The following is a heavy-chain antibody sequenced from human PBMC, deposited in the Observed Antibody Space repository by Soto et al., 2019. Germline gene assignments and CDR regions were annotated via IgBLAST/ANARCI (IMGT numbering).Heavy chain of an antibody. J-gene: IGHJ6*03. CDR3: VRATAARQTDYSYHYYLHI. CDR2: INPNGGST. Sequence: QVQLVQSGAEVKKPGASVKVSCKASGYTFINYYIHWVRQAPGQGLEWMGVINPNGGSTVYAQKFQGRVTLTRDTSTSTVYVELSSLRSDDTAVYFWVRATAARQTDYSYHYYLHIWGKGTTVTVSS. D-gene: IGHD6-6*01. CDR1: GYTFINYY. V-gene: IGHV1-46*03.